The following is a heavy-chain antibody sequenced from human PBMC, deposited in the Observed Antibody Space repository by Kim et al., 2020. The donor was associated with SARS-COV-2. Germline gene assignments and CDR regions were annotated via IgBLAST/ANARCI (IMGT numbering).Heavy chain of an antibody. Sequence: NNATKFQGRVTMTEDKSTDPAYMELGSLRSEDTAVYYCATALPGGKHFDYWGQGTLVTVSS. D-gene: IGHD2-15*01. J-gene: IGHJ4*02. V-gene: IGHV1-24*01. CDR3: ATALPGGKHFDY.